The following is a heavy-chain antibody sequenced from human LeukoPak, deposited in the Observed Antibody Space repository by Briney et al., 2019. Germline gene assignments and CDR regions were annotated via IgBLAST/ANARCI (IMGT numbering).Heavy chain of an antibody. V-gene: IGHV1-69*04. CDR1: GGTFSSYA. CDR3: ATLFGSGWRYYFDY. Sequence: SVKVSCKASGGTFSSYAISWVRQAPGQGLEWMGRIIPILGIANYAQKLQGRVTMTTDTSTSTAYMELRSLRSDDTAVYYCATLFGSGWRYYFDYWGQGTLVTVSS. D-gene: IGHD6-19*01. CDR2: IIPILGIA. J-gene: IGHJ4*02.